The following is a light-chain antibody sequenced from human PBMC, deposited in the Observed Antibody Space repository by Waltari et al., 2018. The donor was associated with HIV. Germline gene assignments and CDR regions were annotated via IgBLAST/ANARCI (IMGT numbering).Light chain of an antibody. CDR3: AAWDVSLRGAYV. CDR2: RNN. J-gene: IGLJ1*01. V-gene: IGLV1-47*01. Sequence: QSVLTQPPSASGTPGQRVTISCSVARSDIGCNYVYWYQLLPGTATKLLSNRNNRRPSAGPDRFAASKSGASAALAISGLRSEEEADDYCAAWDVSLRGAYVCGTGTKVAVL. CDR1: RSDIGCNY.